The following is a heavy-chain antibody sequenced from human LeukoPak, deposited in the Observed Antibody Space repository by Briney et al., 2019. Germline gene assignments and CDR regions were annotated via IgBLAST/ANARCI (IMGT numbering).Heavy chain of an antibody. CDR1: GGSISSGSYY. J-gene: IGHJ4*02. D-gene: IGHD3-3*01. V-gene: IGHV4-39*07. CDR3: AGAGRSVSNGYFFNY. CDR2: IYFSGST. Sequence: SETLSLTCTVSGGSISSGSYYWGWIRQPPGKGLEWIGSIYFSGSTYYNPSLKSRVTISVDTSKNQFSLKLSSVTAADTAVYYCAGAGRSVSNGYFFNYWGQGTLVTVSS.